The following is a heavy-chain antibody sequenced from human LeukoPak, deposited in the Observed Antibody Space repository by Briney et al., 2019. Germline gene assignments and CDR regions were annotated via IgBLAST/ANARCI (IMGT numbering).Heavy chain of an antibody. V-gene: IGHV3-74*01. CDR2: INTDGSST. CDR1: GFTFDDYA. CDR3: VVWGEDSSGHRFDH. Sequence: GRSLRLSCAASGFTFDDYAMHWVRQAPGKGLLWVSRINTDGSSTHYADSVKGRLTISRDNAKNMLYLQMNGLRAEDTAVYYCVVWGEDSSGHRFDHWGQGTLVTVSS. D-gene: IGHD3-22*01. J-gene: IGHJ4*02.